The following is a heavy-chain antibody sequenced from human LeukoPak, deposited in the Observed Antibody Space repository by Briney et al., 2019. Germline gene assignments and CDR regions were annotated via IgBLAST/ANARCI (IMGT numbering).Heavy chain of an antibody. Sequence: ASVKVSCKASGYTFTSYGISWVRQAPGQGLEWMGWISTYNGYANYAQKLQGRVTMTTETSTSTAYMELRSLRSDDTAVYCCARNSSDWYGYMDVWGKGTTVTVSS. CDR2: ISTYNGYA. J-gene: IGHJ6*04. V-gene: IGHV1-18*01. CDR3: ARNSSDWYGYMDV. D-gene: IGHD6-19*01. CDR1: GYTFTSYG.